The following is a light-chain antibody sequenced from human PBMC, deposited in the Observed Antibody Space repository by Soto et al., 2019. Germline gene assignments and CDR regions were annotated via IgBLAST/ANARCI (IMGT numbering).Light chain of an antibody. CDR3: QQRSNWPPRLT. CDR2: DAS. V-gene: IGKV3-11*01. CDR1: RSVRSSF. Sequence: DIVMTQSPLSLPGTPVGPSSSSFMAGRSVRSSFLAWYQQKPGQAPRLLIYDASNRATGIPARFSGSGSGTDFTLTISSLEPEDFAVYYCQQRSNWPPRLTFGQGTRLEIK. J-gene: IGKJ5*01.